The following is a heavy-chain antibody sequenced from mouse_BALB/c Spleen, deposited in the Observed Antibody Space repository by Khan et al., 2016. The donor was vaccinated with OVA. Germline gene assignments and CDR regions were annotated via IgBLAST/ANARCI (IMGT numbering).Heavy chain of an antibody. J-gene: IGHJ4*01. Sequence: DLVKPGASVKLSCKASGCTFTSFWINWIKQRPGQGLEWIGHIAPGSGSAYYNEMFKGKATLTVDTSSSTAYIQLSSLSSEDSAVYFCARSNYYGRSLYAMDYWGQGTSVTVSS. CDR1: GCTFTSFW. D-gene: IGHD1-1*01. V-gene: IGHV1S41*01. CDR2: IAPGSGSA. CDR3: ARSNYYGRSLYAMDY.